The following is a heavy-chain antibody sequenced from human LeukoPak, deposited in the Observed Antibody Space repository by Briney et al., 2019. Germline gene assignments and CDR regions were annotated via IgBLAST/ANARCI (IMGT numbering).Heavy chain of an antibody. Sequence: SETLSLTRAVYGGSFSGYYWSWIRQPPGKGREWIGEINHSGSTNSNPSLKSRVTVSLDTSKSQFCLKLSSVPAADTAVYYCARHRHYYDSTSTGDYWGEGTLVTVFS. CDR2: INHSGST. CDR1: GGSFSGYY. V-gene: IGHV4-34*01. J-gene: IGHJ4*02. CDR3: ARHRHYYDSTSTGDY. D-gene: IGHD3-22*01.